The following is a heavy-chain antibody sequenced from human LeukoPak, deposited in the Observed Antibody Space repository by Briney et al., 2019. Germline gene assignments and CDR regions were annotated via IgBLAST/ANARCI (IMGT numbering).Heavy chain of an antibody. V-gene: IGHV3-53*01. D-gene: IGHD4-17*01. CDR3: AKATTVTRANLFDY. CDR2: IYSGGGT. J-gene: IGHJ4*02. CDR1: GFTVSTNY. Sequence: GGSLRLSCAASGFTVSTNYVSWVRQAPGKGLEWVSVIYSGGGTYYADSVKGRFTISRDNSRNTLYLQMNSLRAEDTAVYYCAKATTVTRANLFDYWGQGTLVTVSS.